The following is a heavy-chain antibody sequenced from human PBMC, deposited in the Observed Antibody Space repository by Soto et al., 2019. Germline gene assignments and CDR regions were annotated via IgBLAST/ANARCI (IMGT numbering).Heavy chain of an antibody. J-gene: IGHJ4*01. V-gene: IGHV5-51*01. CDR1: GYTFSKYW. Sequence: GESLTLSCTRTGYTFSKYWICWARQTPSNGLXGRXXIXXGXAXXXHXXAFQGQVTSAADNSRDSASLQWCSRKPPDTALYYCARPRVKTRVYDHSGHGTLVGASS. CDR2: IXXGXAXX. CDR3: ARPRVKTRVYDH. D-gene: IGHD6-6*01.